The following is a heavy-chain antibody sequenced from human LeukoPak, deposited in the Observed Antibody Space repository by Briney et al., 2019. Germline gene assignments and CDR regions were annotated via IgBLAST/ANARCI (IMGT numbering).Heavy chain of an antibody. J-gene: IGHJ4*02. CDR3: ARRDGGPVDY. CDR2: ISAYNGNT. V-gene: IGHV1-18*01. Sequence: ASVKVSCKASGGTFSSYAISWVRQAPGQGLEWMGWISAYNGNTNYAQKLQGRVTMTTDTSTSTAYMELRSLRSDDTAVYYCARRDGGPVDYWGQGTLVTVFS. CDR1: GGTFSSYA. D-gene: IGHD5-24*01.